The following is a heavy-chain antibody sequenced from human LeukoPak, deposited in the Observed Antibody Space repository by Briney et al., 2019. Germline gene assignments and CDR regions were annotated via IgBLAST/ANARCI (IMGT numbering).Heavy chain of an antibody. V-gene: IGHV3-21*01. J-gene: IGHJ4*02. Sequence: GGSLRLSCSAFEFTFSSYNMNWVRQAPGKGLEWVSSISSSGTYIYYADSVKGRFTISRDNAKNSLFLQMNSLRAEDTAVYYCAREPRRGDGYNYDYWGQGVLVTVSS. CDR2: ISSSGTYI. CDR3: AREPRRGDGYNYDY. D-gene: IGHD5-24*01. CDR1: EFTFSSYN.